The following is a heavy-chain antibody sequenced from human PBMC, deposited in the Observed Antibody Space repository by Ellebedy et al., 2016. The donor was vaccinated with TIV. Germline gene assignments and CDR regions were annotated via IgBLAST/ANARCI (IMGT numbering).Heavy chain of an antibody. CDR2: ISYDGSNK. CDR1: GFTFSSYG. V-gene: IGHV3-30*18. CDR3: AKDITGTTKDFDY. D-gene: IGHD1-20*01. J-gene: IGHJ4*02. Sequence: GGSLRLXXAASGFTFSSYGMHWVRQAPGKGLEWVAVISYDGSNKYYADSVKGRFTISRDNSKNTLYLQMNSLRAEDTAVYYCAKDITGTTKDFDYWGQGTLVTVSS.